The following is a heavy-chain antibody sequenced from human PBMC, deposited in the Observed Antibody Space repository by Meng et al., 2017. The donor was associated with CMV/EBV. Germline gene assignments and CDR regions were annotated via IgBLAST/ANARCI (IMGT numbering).Heavy chain of an antibody. D-gene: IGHD4-11*01. V-gene: IGHV4-34*01. CDR3: ARRDYSNHYYFDY. Sequence: QVRFQRWGDGLVQLQWTLSLTCAVYGGSFSGYYWSWIRQPPGKGLEWIGEINHSGSTNYNPSLKSRVPISVDTAKNQFSLKLSSVTAADTAVYYCARRDYSNHYYFDYWGQGTLVTVSS. J-gene: IGHJ4*02. CDR1: GGSFSGYY. CDR2: INHSGST.